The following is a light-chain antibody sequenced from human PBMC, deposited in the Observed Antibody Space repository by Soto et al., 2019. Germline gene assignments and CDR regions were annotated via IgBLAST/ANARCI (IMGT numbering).Light chain of an antibody. J-gene: IGLJ1*01. CDR1: SSDVGAYNY. CDR2: DVS. CDR3: CSYADNYSYV. Sequence: SALTQPRSVSGSPGQSVTISCTGTSSDVGAYNYVSWYQQHPGKAPKPMTYDVSKRPSGVPDRFSGSKSGNTASLTISGLQAEDEADYYCCSYADNYSYVFGTGTKVTVL. V-gene: IGLV2-11*01.